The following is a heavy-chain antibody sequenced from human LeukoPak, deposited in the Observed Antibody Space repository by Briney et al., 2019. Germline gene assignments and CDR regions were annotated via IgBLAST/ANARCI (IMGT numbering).Heavy chain of an antibody. CDR3: ARAGDYYDSSGYYPD. Sequence: GGSLRLSCAASGFTFSSYSMNWVRQAPGKGLEWVSSISSSSSYIYYADSVKGRFTISRDNSKNTLYLQMNSLRAEDTAVYYCARAGDYYDSSGYYPDWGQGTLVTVSS. J-gene: IGHJ4*02. D-gene: IGHD3-22*01. CDR2: ISSSSSYI. V-gene: IGHV3-21*01. CDR1: GFTFSSYS.